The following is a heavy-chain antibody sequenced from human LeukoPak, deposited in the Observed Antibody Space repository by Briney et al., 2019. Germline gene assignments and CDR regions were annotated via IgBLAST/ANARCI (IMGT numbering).Heavy chain of an antibody. V-gene: IGHV4-61*01. D-gene: IGHD1-26*01. CDR1: GGSVSSGSYY. CDR3: ARAAAPDFLLYFDY. Sequence: SETPSLTCTVPGGSVSSGSYYWSWIRQPPGKGLEWIGYIYYSGSTNYNPSLKSRVTISVDTSKNQFSLKLSSVTAADTAVYYCARAAAPDFLLYFDYWGQGTLVTVSS. CDR2: IYYSGST. J-gene: IGHJ4*02.